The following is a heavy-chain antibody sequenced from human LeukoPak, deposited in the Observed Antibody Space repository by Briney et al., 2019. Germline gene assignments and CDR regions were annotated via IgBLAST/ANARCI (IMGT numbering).Heavy chain of an antibody. CDR1: GGSISSYY. CDR3: ARGRPVAGEFDY. CDR2: IYYSGST. J-gene: IGHJ4*02. Sequence: SETLSLTCTVSGGSISSYYWSWIRQPPGKGLEWIGYIYYSGSTNYNPSLKSRVTISVDTSKNQFSLKLSSVTAADTAVYYCARGRPVAGEFDYWGQGTLVTVSS. V-gene: IGHV4-59*12. D-gene: IGHD6-19*01.